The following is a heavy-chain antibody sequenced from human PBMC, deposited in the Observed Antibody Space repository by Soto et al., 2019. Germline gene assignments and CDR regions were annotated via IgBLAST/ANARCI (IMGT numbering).Heavy chain of an antibody. CDR2: IYYSGST. V-gene: IGHV4-59*01. Sequence: QVQLQESGPGLAKPSETLSLTCTVSGGSIRSYYWSWIRQPPGRGLEWIGYIYYSGSTNYNPSLKSRVTISVDTSKNQFYLKLSSVTAADTAVYYCAREGYCSSTSCYGLGGHYYYYAMDVW. D-gene: IGHD2-2*01. CDR1: GGSIRSYY. CDR3: AREGYCSSTSCYGLGGHYYYYAMDV. J-gene: IGHJ6*01.